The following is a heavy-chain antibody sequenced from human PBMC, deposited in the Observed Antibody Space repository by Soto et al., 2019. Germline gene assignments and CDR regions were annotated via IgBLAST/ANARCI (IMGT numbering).Heavy chain of an antibody. D-gene: IGHD3-3*01. V-gene: IGHV3-21*01. CDR3: ARRPENFWSGDSEAFDY. J-gene: IGHJ4*02. Sequence: EVQLVESGGGLVKPGGSLRLSCTGSGFTFSSYGLNWVRQAPGKGLAWVSSSTPSYPYISYANSVKGRFTISRDNAKNSVILQMDNLRAEDTAIYDCARRPENFWSGDSEAFDYWGQGTLVTVSS. CDR2: STPSYPYI. CDR1: GFTFSSYG.